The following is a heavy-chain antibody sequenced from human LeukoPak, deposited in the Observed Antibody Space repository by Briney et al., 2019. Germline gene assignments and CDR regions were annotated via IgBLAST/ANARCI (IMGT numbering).Heavy chain of an antibody. J-gene: IGHJ5*02. CDR1: GFTFSIYA. Sequence: GGSLRLSCAASGFTFSIYAMSWARQAPGKGLEWVSAISASGGTTYYADSVKGRFTISRDNSKNTLYLQASSLRAEDTAVYYCAKERREYCSSTSCPDWIDAWGQGTLVTVSS. D-gene: IGHD2-2*01. CDR2: ISASGGTT. CDR3: AKERREYCSSTSCPDWIDA. V-gene: IGHV3-23*01.